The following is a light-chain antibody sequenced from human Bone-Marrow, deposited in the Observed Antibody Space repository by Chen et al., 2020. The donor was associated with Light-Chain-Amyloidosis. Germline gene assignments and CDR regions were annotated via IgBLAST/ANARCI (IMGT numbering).Light chain of an antibody. CDR3: QQYGTSPLT. V-gene: IGKV3-20*01. Sequence: EIVVTQSRGTQSLSTGEGAKLACRASQTISSNYLTWYQQKFGQAPRLLISGSYSRATGIPDRFTGSGSGTDFTLTIDRLEPEDFAMYYCQQYGTSPLTFGGGTKVEIK. CDR1: QTISSNY. CDR2: GSY. J-gene: IGKJ4*01.